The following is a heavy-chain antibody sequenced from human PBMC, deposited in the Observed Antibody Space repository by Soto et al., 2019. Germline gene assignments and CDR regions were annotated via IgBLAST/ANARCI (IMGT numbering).Heavy chain of an antibody. J-gene: IGHJ4*02. V-gene: IGHV4-34*01. CDR3: ATLLTGEARARDY. CDR2: INHSGST. D-gene: IGHD7-27*01. CDR1: GGSFSGYY. Sequence: SETLSLTCAVYGGSFSGYYWSWIRQPPGKGLEWIGEINHSGSTNYNPSLKSQVTISVDTSKNQFSLKLSSVTAADTAVYYCATLLTGEARARDYWGQGTLVTVSS.